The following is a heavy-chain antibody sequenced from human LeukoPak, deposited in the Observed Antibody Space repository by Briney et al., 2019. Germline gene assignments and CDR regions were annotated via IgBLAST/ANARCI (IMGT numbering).Heavy chain of an antibody. J-gene: IGHJ4*02. CDR3: AREQTPVIHYYFDS. CDR1: GFTVSTNY. CDR2: IKQDGSDY. D-gene: IGHD3-16*02. Sequence: GGSLRLSCAASGFTVSTNYMTWVRQAPGKGLEWVANIKQDGSDYYYVDSVKGRFTISRDNTKNSLYLQMNSLRAEDTAVYYCAREQTPVIHYYFDSWGQGTLVTVSS. V-gene: IGHV3-7*01.